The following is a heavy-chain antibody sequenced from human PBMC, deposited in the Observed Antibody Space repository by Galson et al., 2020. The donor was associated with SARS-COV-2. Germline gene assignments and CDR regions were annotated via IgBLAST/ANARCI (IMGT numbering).Heavy chain of an antibody. V-gene: IGHV1-18*01. CDR3: AREMRTDEERAPGAA. J-gene: IGHJ5*02. CDR2: ISVNNGNT. Sequence: ASVKVSCQASGYTFTTYGITWVRQAPGQGLEWIGWISVNNGNTNYALTLQGRITLTTDTSTNTAYMHLRSLRSDDTAVYFCAREMRTDEERAPGAAWGQGTLVTVSS. CDR1: GYTFTTYG. D-gene: IGHD1-1*01.